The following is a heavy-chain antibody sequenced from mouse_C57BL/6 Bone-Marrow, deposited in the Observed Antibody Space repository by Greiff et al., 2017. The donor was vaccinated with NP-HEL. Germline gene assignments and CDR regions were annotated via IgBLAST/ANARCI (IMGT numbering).Heavy chain of an antibody. Sequence: VQLVESGAELVKPGASVKLSCKASGYTFTEYTIHWVKQRSGQGLEWIGWFYPGSGSIKYNEKFKDKATLTADKSSSTVYMELSRLTSEDSAVYFCARHEDRGYYYGSSYQYYFDYWGQGTTLTVSS. CDR2: FYPGSGSI. CDR1: GYTFTEYT. V-gene: IGHV1-62-2*01. J-gene: IGHJ2*01. D-gene: IGHD1-1*01. CDR3: ARHEDRGYYYGSSYQYYFDY.